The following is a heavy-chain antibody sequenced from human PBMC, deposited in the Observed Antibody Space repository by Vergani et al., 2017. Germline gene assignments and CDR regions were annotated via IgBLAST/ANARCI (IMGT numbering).Heavy chain of an antibody. CDR1: GGSFSGYY. D-gene: IGHD5-18*01. Sequence: QVQLQQWGAGLLKPSETLSLTCAVYGGSFSGYYWSWIRQPPGKGLEWVSAISGSGGSTYYADSVKGRFTISRDNAKNSLYLQMNSLRAEDTAVYYCARDPSAMANFDYWGQGTLVTVSS. J-gene: IGHJ4*02. CDR2: ISGSGGST. CDR3: ARDPSAMANFDY. V-gene: IGHV3-11*04.